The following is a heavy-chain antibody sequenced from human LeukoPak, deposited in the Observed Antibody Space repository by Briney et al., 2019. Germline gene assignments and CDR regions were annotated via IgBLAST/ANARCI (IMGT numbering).Heavy chain of an antibody. CDR1: GYTFTRYG. CDR2: VSAYNANT. CDR3: SRQSAITMVRGDDAFDI. J-gene: IGHJ3*02. Sequence: ASVKVSRRASGYTFTRYGISWVRQAPGQGLEWRGWVSAYNANTNYAQKLQGRVTMTTDTSTSTAYMALRSLRSDDTAVYYCSRQSAITMVRGDDAFDIWGQGTMVTVSS. D-gene: IGHD3-10*01. V-gene: IGHV1-18*01.